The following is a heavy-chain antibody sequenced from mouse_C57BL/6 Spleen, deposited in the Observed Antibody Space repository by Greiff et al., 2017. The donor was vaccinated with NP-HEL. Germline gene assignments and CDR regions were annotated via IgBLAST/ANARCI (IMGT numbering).Heavy chain of an antibody. D-gene: IGHD1-1*01. Sequence: QVQLQQPGAELVRPGSSVKLSCKASGYTFTSYWMDWVKQRPGQGLEWIGNIYPSDSETHYNQKFKDQATLTVDKSSSTAYMQLSSLTSEDSAVYYCARTTTVLDYWGQGTTLTVSS. J-gene: IGHJ2*01. CDR3: ARTTTVLDY. V-gene: IGHV1-61*01. CDR2: IYPSDSET. CDR1: GYTFTSYW.